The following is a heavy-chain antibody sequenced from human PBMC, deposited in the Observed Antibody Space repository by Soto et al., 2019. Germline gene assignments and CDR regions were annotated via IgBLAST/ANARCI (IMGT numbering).Heavy chain of an antibody. V-gene: IGHV4-59*01. CDR3: AKGRGYCSSTSCLRTRPYYYYMDV. D-gene: IGHD2-2*01. CDR1: GGSISSYY. J-gene: IGHJ6*03. Sequence: ETLSLTCTVSGGSISSYYWSWIRQPPGKGLEWIGYIYYSGSTNYNPSLKSRVTISVDASKNQFSLKLSSVTAADTAVYYCAKGRGYCSSTSCLRTRPYYYYMDVWGKGTTVTVSS. CDR2: IYYSGST.